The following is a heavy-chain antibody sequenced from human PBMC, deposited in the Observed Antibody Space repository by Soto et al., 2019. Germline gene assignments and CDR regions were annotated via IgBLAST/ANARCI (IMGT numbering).Heavy chain of an antibody. Sequence: SETLSLTCTVSGGSISSYYWSWIRQPPGKGLEWIGYIYYSGSTNYNPSLKSRVTISVDTSKNQFSLKLSSVTAADTAVYYCASYGDYVDYWGQGNLVTVSS. V-gene: IGHV4-59*01. CDR2: IYYSGST. J-gene: IGHJ4*02. D-gene: IGHD4-17*01. CDR1: GGSISSYY. CDR3: ASYGDYVDY.